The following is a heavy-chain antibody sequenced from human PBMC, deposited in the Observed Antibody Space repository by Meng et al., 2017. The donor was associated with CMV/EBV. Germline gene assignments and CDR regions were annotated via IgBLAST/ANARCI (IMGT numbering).Heavy chain of an antibody. V-gene: IGHV1-8*03. CDR3: ARDLTGSTRGGRFDS. J-gene: IGHJ5*01. CDR1: GYTFTDYD. D-gene: IGHD1-7*01. CDR2: MNPYSGNT. Sequence: ASVKVSCKASGYTFTDYDVSWVRQAAGQGLEWMGWMNPYSGNTGYAQKFQGRVTVTRNTSISTAYMELSSLRSEDTAVYYCARDLTGSTRGGRFDSWGQGTLVTVSS.